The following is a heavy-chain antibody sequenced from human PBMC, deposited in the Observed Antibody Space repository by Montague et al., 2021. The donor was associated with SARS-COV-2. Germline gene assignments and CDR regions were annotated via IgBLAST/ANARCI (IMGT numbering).Heavy chain of an antibody. D-gene: IGHD5-12*01. Sequence: SETLSLTCSVSDASISTSNYWGWLRQTPGKGLEWIACIHFTGTTYYKPSLKSRVTISVDTSKNQFSLKLTSLTAADTAIYFCARDRNDGYDRFFDYWGQGTLVTVSS. V-gene: IGHV4-39*07. J-gene: IGHJ4*02. CDR3: ARDRNDGYDRFFDY. CDR1: DASISTSNY. CDR2: IHFTGTT.